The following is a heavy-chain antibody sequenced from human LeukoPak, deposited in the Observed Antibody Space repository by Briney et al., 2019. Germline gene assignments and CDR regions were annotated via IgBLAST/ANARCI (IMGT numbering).Heavy chain of an antibody. J-gene: IGHJ4*02. CDR2: INHSGST. D-gene: IGHD6-13*01. Sequence: PSETLPLTCAVYGGSFSGYYWSWIRQPPGKGLEWIGEINHSGSTNYNPSLKSRVTISVDTSKNQFSLKLSSVTAADTAVYYCARGRRIAAADSYYFDYWGQGTLVTVSS. V-gene: IGHV4-34*01. CDR1: GGSFSGYY. CDR3: ARGRRIAAADSYYFDY.